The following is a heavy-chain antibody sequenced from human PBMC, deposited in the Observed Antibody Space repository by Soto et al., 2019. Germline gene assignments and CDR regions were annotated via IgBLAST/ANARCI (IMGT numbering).Heavy chain of an antibody. CDR3: ARLYCTNGVCYTPYYYYGMDV. CDR1: GGSFSGYI. D-gene: IGHD2-8*01. J-gene: IGHJ6*01. CDR2: INHSGSA. V-gene: IGHV4-34*01. Sequence: SETLSLTCDVYGGSFSGYIWTWIRQTPGKGLQWIGQINHSGSANYNPSLKSRVTISVHTSNSQFSLELSSVTAADTAVYYCARLYCTNGVCYTPYYYYGMDVWGQGTTVTVSS.